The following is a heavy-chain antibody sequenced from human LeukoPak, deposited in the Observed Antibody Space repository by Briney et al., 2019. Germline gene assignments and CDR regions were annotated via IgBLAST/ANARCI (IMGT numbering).Heavy chain of an antibody. CDR3: ARDNLAAAGDDNFDI. CDR1: GFTFSSYS. V-gene: IGHV3-48*01. Sequence: GGSLRLSCAASGFTFSSYSMNWVRQAPGKGLEWVSYISSSSSTIYYADSVKGRFTISRGNAKNSLYLQMNSLRAEDTAIYYCARDNLAAAGDDNFDIWGQGTMVTVSS. CDR2: ISSSSSTI. J-gene: IGHJ3*02. D-gene: IGHD6-13*01.